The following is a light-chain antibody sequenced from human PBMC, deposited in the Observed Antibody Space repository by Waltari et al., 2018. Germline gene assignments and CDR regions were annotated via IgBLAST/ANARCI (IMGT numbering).Light chain of an antibody. CDR1: QSISSY. J-gene: IGKJ1*01. V-gene: IGKV1-39*01. CDR2: AAS. CDR3: QQSYSTPQT. Sequence: DIQMTQSPSSLSASVGDRVTITCRASQSISSYLNLYQQKPGKAPQLLIYAASSLQSGVPSRFSGSGSGTDFTLTISSLQPEDFATYYCQQSYSTPQTFGQGTKVEI.